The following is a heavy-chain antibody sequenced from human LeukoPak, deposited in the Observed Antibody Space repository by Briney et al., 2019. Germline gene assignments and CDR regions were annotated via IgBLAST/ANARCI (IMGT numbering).Heavy chain of an antibody. J-gene: IGHJ4*02. CDR1: GFTFSSLA. CDR2: ISDGGGAT. CDR3: AKDRVCSGGSCYFDY. V-gene: IGHV3-23*01. D-gene: IGHD2-15*01. Sequence: GGSLRLSCAASGFTFSSLAMTWVRQAPGKGLEWVSGISDGGGATSYADSVKGRFTISRDNSQSTLYLQMNSLRAEDTAIYYCAKDRVCSGGSCYFDYWGQGTLVTASS.